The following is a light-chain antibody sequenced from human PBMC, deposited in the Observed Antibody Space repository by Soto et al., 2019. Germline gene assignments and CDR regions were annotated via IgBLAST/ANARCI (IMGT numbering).Light chain of an antibody. V-gene: IGKV3-20*01. J-gene: IGKJ2*01. CDR2: GSF. CDR3: QQYGGSPPYT. CDR1: QSVRNNY. Sequence: EIVLTQSPGTLSLSPGERAALSCRASQSVRNNYLAWYQQKPGQPPRLLIFGSFNRPTGIPDRFSGSGSGTDFTLTISRLESEDFAVYFCQQYGGSPPYTFGQGTKVEIK.